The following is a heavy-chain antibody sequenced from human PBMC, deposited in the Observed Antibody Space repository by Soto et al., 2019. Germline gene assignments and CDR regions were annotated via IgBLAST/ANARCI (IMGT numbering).Heavy chain of an antibody. CDR3: AKGGSSTGRYSDY. D-gene: IGHD1-26*01. CDR2: INWNSGNI. Sequence: EVQLVESGGGLVQPGGSLRLSCAASGFTFNDYAMHWVRQAPGKGLDWVSGINWNSGNIGYADSVKGRFTISRDSAKNSLYLQMNSLRAEDTALYYCAKGGSSTGRYSDYWGQGTLVTVSS. CDR1: GFTFNDYA. J-gene: IGHJ4*02. V-gene: IGHV3-9*01.